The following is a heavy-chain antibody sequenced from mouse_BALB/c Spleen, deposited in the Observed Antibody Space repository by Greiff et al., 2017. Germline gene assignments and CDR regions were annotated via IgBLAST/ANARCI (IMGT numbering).Heavy chain of an antibody. CDR2: IDPANGNT. Sequence: EVQLVESGAELVKPGASVKLSCTASGFNIKDTYMHWVKQRPEQGLEWIGRIDPANGNTKYDPKFQGKATITADTSSNTAYLQLSSLTSEDTAVYYCASGHYYGSSYDAMDYWGQGTSVTVSS. V-gene: IGHV14-3*02. D-gene: IGHD1-1*01. CDR1: GFNIKDTY. CDR3: ASGHYYGSSYDAMDY. J-gene: IGHJ4*01.